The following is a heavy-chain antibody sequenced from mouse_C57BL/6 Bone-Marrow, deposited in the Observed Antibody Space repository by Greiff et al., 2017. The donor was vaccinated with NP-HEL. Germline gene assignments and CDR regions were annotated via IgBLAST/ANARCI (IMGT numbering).Heavy chain of an antibody. CDR2: IYPRSGNT. V-gene: IGHV1-81*01. CDR3: ARDYGSSYWYFDV. D-gene: IGHD1-1*01. J-gene: IGHJ1*03. Sequence: VQLQQSGAELARPGASVKLSCKASGYTFTSYGISWVKQRTGQGLEWIGEIYPRSGNTYYTEKFKGKATLTADKSSSTAYMELRSLTSEDSAVYFCARDYGSSYWYFDVWGTGTTVTVSS. CDR1: GYTFTSYG.